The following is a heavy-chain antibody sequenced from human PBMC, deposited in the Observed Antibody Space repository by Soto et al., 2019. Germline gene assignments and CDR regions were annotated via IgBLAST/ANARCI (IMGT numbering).Heavy chain of an antibody. CDR3: ARRLYSGYDTNFDY. D-gene: IGHD5-12*01. J-gene: IGHJ4*02. Sequence: AESLKISCKGSGYSFTRYWIGCVRQMSGKGLEWMGIIYPGDSDTRYSPSFQGQVTISADKSISTAYLQWSSLKASDTAMYYCARRLYSGYDTNFDYWGQGTLVTVSS. CDR2: IYPGDSDT. CDR1: GYSFTRYW. V-gene: IGHV5-51*01.